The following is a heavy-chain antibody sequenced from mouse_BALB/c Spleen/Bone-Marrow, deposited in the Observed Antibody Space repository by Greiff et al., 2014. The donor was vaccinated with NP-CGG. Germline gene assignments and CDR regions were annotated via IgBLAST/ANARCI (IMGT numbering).Heavy chain of an antibody. CDR1: GYTFTSYW. CDR3: TRSASTTVGAETMDY. V-gene: IGHV1S22*01. Sequence: LQQSGSELVRPGASVKLSCTASGYTFTSYWMHWVKQRPGQGLEWIGNIYPGSGSTNYDEKFKNKATLTVDTSSSTAYTQHSSLTSEDSEVYYCTRSASTTVGAETMDYWGQGTSVTVSS. D-gene: IGHD1-1*01. J-gene: IGHJ4*01. CDR2: IYPGSGST.